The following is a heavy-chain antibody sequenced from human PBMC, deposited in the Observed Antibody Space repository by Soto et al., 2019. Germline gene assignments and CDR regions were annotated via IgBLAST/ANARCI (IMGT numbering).Heavy chain of an antibody. CDR2: IKQDGDEK. CDR1: GFTFSSYW. J-gene: IGHJ3*01. CDR3: ARVYCNDASCYSPDDAFDF. D-gene: IGHD2-15*01. Sequence: VQLVESGGGLVQPGGSLRLSCGASGFTFSSYWMSWVRQAPGKGLEWVANIKQDGDEKYYVDSVKGRFTISRDNAKNSLDLQMNSLRAEDTAVYYCARVYCNDASCYSPDDAFDFWGQGTMVSVSS. V-gene: IGHV3-7*01.